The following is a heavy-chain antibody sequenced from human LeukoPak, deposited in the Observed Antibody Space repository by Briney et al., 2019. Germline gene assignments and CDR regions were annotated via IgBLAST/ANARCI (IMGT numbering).Heavy chain of an antibody. J-gene: IGHJ4*02. CDR2: FDPEVGET. V-gene: IGHV1-24*01. Sequence: ASVKVSCKVSGYTLTELSMHWVRQAPGKGLEWMGGFDPEVGETIYAQKFQGRVTMTEDTSTDTAYMELSSLRSEDTAVYYCATGVRYFDWLLDVWGQGTLVTVSS. CDR3: ATGVRYFDWLLDV. D-gene: IGHD3-9*01. CDR1: GYTLTELS.